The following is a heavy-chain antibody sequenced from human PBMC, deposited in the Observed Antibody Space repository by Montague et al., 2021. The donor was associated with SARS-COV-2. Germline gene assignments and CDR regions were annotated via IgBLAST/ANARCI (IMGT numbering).Heavy chain of an antibody. Sequence: SLRLSCAASGFTFSNSALNWARQAPGKGLEWVSTISSDTLHTFYAESVKGRFTISRDNAKNELYLQMNSLRAEDMAVYYCARGGEIDVWAPFGHWGQGTLVTVSS. D-gene: IGHD3-16*01. CDR2: ISSDTLHT. V-gene: IGHV3-21*01. CDR1: GFTFSNSA. CDR3: ARGGEIDVWAPFGH. J-gene: IGHJ4*02.